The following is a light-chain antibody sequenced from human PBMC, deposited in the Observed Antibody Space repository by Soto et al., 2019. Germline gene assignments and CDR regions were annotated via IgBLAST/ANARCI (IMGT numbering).Light chain of an antibody. J-gene: IGLJ1*01. V-gene: IGLV2-14*01. CDR2: DVS. CDR1: SSDVGGYNY. Sequence: QSALTQPASGSGSPGQSITISCTGTSSDVGGYNYVSWYQQHPGKAPKLMIYDVSNRPSGVSNRFSGSKSGNTASLTISGLQAEDEADYGCSSYTSSSTLLYVFGTGTKLTVL. CDR3: SSYTSSSTLLYV.